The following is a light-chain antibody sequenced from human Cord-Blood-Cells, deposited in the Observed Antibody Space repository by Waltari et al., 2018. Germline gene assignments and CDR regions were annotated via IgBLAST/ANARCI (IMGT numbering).Light chain of an antibody. CDR1: QSISSW. V-gene: IGKV1-5*03. CDR2: KAS. J-gene: IGKJ4*01. CDR3: QQYNSYSLT. Sequence: DIQMTQSPSTLFASVGDRVTITCRASQSISSWLAWYQLKPGKAPKLLIYKASSLESGVPSRFSGSGSGTEFTLTISSLQPDDFATYYCQQYNSYSLTFCGGTKVEIK.